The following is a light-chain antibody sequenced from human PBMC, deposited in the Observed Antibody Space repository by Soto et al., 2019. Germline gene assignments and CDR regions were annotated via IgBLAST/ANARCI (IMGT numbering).Light chain of an antibody. CDR1: SNDVGGFNY. V-gene: IGLV2-14*01. CDR2: EVR. CDR3: SSYTSSNNVV. J-gene: IGLJ2*01. Sequence: QSVLTQPASVSGSPGQSIIISCTGTSNDVGGFNYGSWYQQHPGKAPKLMIYEVRNRPSGVSNRFSGSKSGNTASLTISGLQAEDDADYYCSSYTSSNNVVFGGGTKLTVL.